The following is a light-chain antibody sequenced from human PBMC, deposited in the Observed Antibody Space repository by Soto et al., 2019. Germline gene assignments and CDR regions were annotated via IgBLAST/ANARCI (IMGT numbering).Light chain of an antibody. Sequence: QSALTQPASVSGAPGQSITISCTGTSNDVGGYKYVSWYQQRPGTAPKLIMFEVNNRPSGVSDRFSSSRSANTASLTISGLQAQDEADYYCSSYSSNNILSYVFGTGTKVTVL. V-gene: IGLV2-14*03. CDR2: EVN. J-gene: IGLJ1*01. CDR1: SNDVGGYKY. CDR3: SSYSSNNILSYV.